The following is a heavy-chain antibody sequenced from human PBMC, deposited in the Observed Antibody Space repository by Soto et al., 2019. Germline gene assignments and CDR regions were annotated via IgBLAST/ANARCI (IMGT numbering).Heavy chain of an antibody. D-gene: IGHD6-19*01. CDR2: IRSKANSYAT. V-gene: IGHV3-73*01. J-gene: IGHJ4*02. Sequence: GGSLRLSCAASGFTFSGSAMHWVRQASGKGLEWVGRIRSKANSYATAYAASVKGRFTISRDDSKNTAYLQMNSLKTEDTAVYDCTRHADDSSGGDYWGQGTLVTVAS. CDR3: TRHADDSSGGDY. CDR1: GFTFSGSA.